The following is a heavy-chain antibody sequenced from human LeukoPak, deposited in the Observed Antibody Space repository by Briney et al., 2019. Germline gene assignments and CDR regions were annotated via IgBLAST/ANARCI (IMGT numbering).Heavy chain of an antibody. D-gene: IGHD2-21*01. CDR2: ISSNGGST. V-gene: IGHV3-64D*09. Sequence: PGGSLRLSCSASGFTFSSYAMHWVRQAPGKGLEYVSAISSNGGSTYYADSVKGRFTISRDNSKNTLYLQMSSPRAEDTAVYYCVKGGGESYYGMDVWGQGTTVTVSS. J-gene: IGHJ6*02. CDR1: GFTFSSYA. CDR3: VKGGGESYYGMDV.